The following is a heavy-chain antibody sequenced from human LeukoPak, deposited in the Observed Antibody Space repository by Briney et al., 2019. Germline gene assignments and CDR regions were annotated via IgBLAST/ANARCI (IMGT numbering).Heavy chain of an antibody. CDR1: GFTYSSYG. CDR2: ISYDGSNK. Sequence: GGSLRLSCAASGFTYSSYGMHWVRQAPGKGLEWVAVISYDGSNKYYADSVKGRFTISRDNSKNTLYLQMNSLRAEDTAVYYCAKDKYYYDHGAFDYWGQGTLVTVSS. CDR3: AKDKYYYDHGAFDY. J-gene: IGHJ4*02. V-gene: IGHV3-30*18. D-gene: IGHD3-22*01.